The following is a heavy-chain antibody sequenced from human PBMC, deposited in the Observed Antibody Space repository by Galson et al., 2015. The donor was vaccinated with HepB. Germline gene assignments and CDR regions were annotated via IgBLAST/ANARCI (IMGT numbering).Heavy chain of an antibody. CDR3: ATDGAGGFGENGMDV. CDR2: LWYDGTNE. CDR1: GFTFTRRG. V-gene: IGHV3-33*03. J-gene: IGHJ6*02. D-gene: IGHD3-10*01. Sequence: SLRLSCAASGFTFTRRGMHWVRQAPGKGLEWVAVLWYDGTNEKYVESVKGRFTISRDNSKNTLYLQMNSLRAEDTAVYYCATDGAGGFGENGMDVWDQGTTVTVSS.